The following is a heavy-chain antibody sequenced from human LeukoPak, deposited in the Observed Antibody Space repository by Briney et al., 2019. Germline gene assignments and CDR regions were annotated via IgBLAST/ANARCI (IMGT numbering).Heavy chain of an antibody. CDR1: GYTFTSYD. CDR3: ASLRLVDY. J-gene: IGHJ4*02. V-gene: IGHV1-2*02. Sequence: ASVKVSCKASGYTFTSYDINWVRPATGQGLEWMGWMNPNSGGTNYAQKFQGRVTMTRDTSISTAYMELSRLRSDDTAVYYCASLRLVDYWGQGTLVTVSS. CDR2: MNPNSGGT.